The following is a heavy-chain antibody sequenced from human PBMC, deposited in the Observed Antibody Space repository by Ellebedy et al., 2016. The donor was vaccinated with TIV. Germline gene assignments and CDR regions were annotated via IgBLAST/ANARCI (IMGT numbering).Heavy chain of an antibody. Sequence: GESLKISCAASGFTFRDSYMSWVRQPPGKGLEWVSFISVSNIYTNYADSVKGRFTISRDNAKNSLYLQMNSLTAGDTAVYYCAGGGLGGDNWFFGLWGRGTRVTVSS. CDR3: AGGGLGGDNWFFGL. J-gene: IGHJ2*01. CDR1: GFTFRDSY. CDR2: ISVSNIYT. D-gene: IGHD3-10*01. V-gene: IGHV3-11*06.